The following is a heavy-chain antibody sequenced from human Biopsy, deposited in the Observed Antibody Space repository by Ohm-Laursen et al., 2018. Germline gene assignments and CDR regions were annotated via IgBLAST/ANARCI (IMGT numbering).Heavy chain of an antibody. J-gene: IGHJ4*02. D-gene: IGHD3-3*01. CDR3: ARTRFLQWLGPSYCFDY. V-gene: IGHV2-70*11. Sequence: PTQTLTLTGSFSGFSLDTEEMCVTWIRQSPGKALEWLARPVLAGDKYYNTTLRTRLTISKDTSKNQVVLTMTNMDPVDTGTYYCARTRFLQWLGPSYCFDYWGQGAPVTVSS. CDR1: GFSLDTEEMC. CDR2: PVLAGDK.